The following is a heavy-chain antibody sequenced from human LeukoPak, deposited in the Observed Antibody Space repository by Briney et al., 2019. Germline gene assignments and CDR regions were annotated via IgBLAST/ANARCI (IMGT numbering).Heavy chain of an antibody. CDR3: ARDLSYSRGWSTSFGDY. V-gene: IGHV3-48*01. CDR1: GFTFSSYS. Sequence: GGSLRLSCAASGFTFSSYSMNWVRQAPGKGLEWGSYISSSSSTIYYADSAKGRFTISRDNAKNSLYLQMNSLRAEDTAVYYCARDLSYSRGWSTSFGDYWGQGTLVTVSS. CDR2: ISSSSSTI. D-gene: IGHD6-19*01. J-gene: IGHJ4*02.